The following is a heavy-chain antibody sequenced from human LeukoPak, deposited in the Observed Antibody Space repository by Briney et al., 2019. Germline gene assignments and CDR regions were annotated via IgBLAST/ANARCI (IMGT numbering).Heavy chain of an antibody. CDR1: GFTFSSYA. V-gene: IGHV3-23*01. D-gene: IGHD6-19*01. CDR2: NSGSGGST. CDR3: AKKQYSSGWYGDDY. J-gene: IGHJ4*02. Sequence: GGSLRLSCAASGFTFSSYAMSWVRQAPGKGLEWVSANSGSGGSTYYADSVKGRFTISRDNSKNTLYLQMNSLRAEDTAVYYCAKKQYSSGWYGDDYWGQGTLVTVS.